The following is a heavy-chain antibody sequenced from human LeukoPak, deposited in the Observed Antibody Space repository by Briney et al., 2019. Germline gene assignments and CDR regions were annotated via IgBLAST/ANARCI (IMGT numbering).Heavy chain of an antibody. V-gene: IGHV3-30*03. CDR3: ARQSLGASGLDH. CDR2: APHDRSSP. CDR1: GFRLNSHH. Sequence: PGASLRLSCAVSGFRLNSHHMHWVRQAPSKGLEWVAVAPHDRSSPSHAASVNGRFTISRDNSKDTLLLHMDSLRVDDTAIYYCARQSLGASGLDHWGQGVLVTVSS. D-gene: IGHD1-26*01. J-gene: IGHJ4*02.